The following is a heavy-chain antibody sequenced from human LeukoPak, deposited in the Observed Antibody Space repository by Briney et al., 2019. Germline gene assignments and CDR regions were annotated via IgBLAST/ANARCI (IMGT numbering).Heavy chain of an antibody. Sequence: PSETLSLTCAVSGDSVSSSNYYWSWIRQPPGKGLEWIGYIYYGGSTNYNPSLRSRLTISVDTSKSQFSLKLSSVTAADTAVYYCARDSSYDYVWGSYYYYGMDVWGQGTTVTVSS. D-gene: IGHD3-16*01. V-gene: IGHV4-61*01. CDR2: IYYGGST. CDR1: GDSVSSSNYY. J-gene: IGHJ6*02. CDR3: ARDSSYDYVWGSYYYYGMDV.